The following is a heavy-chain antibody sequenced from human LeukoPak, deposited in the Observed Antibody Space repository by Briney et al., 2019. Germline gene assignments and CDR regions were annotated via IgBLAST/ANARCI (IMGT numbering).Heavy chain of an antibody. Sequence: GRSLRLSCAASGFTFDDYAMHWVRQAPGKGLEWVSGISWNSGSIGYADSVKGRFTISRDNAKNSLYLQMNSLRAEDMALYYCVKDNYLRGYSYGYFDYWGQGTLVTVSS. J-gene: IGHJ4*02. V-gene: IGHV3-9*03. D-gene: IGHD5-18*01. CDR3: VKDNYLRGYSYGYFDY. CDR1: GFTFDDYA. CDR2: ISWNSGSI.